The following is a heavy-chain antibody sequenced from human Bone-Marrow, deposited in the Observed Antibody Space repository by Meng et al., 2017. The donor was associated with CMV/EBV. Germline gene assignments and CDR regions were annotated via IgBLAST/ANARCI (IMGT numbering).Heavy chain of an antibody. Sequence: SVKVSCKASGGTFSSYAISGVRQAPGQGLEWMGGIIPILGIANYAQKFQGRVTITADKSTSTAYMELSSLRSEDTAVYYCARQGPTYYDFWSGYTGAFDIWGQGTMVTVSS. CDR1: GGTFSSYA. J-gene: IGHJ3*02. CDR2: IIPILGIA. V-gene: IGHV1-69*10. CDR3: ARQGPTYYDFWSGYTGAFDI. D-gene: IGHD3-3*01.